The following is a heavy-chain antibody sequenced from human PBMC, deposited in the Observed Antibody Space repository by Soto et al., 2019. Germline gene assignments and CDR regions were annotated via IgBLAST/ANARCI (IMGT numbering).Heavy chain of an antibody. CDR2: ISSNSGYT. CDR1: GFRFSDYS. Sequence: GGSLRLSCAASGFRFSDYSMNWVRQVQGKGLEWVSSISSNSGYTLYTDSVKGRFTISRDNAKSSLYLQMSSLRDEDTAVYYCTRGSYGAYDYWGQGTRGTVSS. D-gene: IGHD4-17*01. J-gene: IGHJ4*02. CDR3: TRGSYGAYDY. V-gene: IGHV3-21*06.